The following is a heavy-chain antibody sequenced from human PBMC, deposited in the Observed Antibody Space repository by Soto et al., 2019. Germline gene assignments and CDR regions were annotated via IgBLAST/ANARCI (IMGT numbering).Heavy chain of an antibody. V-gene: IGHV3-23*01. CDR1: GFTFSSFG. D-gene: IGHD2-2*03. J-gene: IGHJ1*01. Sequence: XGSLRLSCTASGFTFSSFGMAWVRQAPGKGLDWVSAISGSADSSYYADSVKGRFTISRDNPKNTLYLQMDSLRAEDTGVYFCAKVGIGSFSHKHHLEHWGHGTQVTVSS. CDR3: AKVGIGSFSHKHHLEH. CDR2: ISGSADSS.